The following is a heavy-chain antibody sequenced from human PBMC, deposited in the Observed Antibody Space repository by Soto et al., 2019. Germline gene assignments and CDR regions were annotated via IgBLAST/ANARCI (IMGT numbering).Heavy chain of an antibody. CDR1: GFTISSYA. CDR3: ARGQTWAHFDY. D-gene: IGHD1-26*01. CDR2: ISPDGGST. V-gene: IGHV3-64*01. J-gene: IGHJ4*02. Sequence: EVQLVESGGGLVQPGGSLRLSCAASGFTISSYAMHWVRQAPGKGLEYVSGISPDGGSTYYANSVRGRFTISRDNSKRKLYLQMGSLRAEDLAVYYCARGQTWAHFDYWGQGTLVTVSS.